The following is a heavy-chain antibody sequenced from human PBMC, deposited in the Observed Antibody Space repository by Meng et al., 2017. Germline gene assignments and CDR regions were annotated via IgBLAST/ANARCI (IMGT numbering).Heavy chain of an antibody. D-gene: IGHD6-6*01. CDR1: GGSFSGYY. Sequence: VQLQQWGAGLLKPSETLCLTCAVYGGSFSGYYWSWIRQPPGKGLEWIGEINHSGSTNYNPSLKSRVTISVDTSKNQFSLKLSSVTAADTAVYYCARRRGGSSDWFDPWGQGTLVTVSS. V-gene: IGHV4-34*01. CDR2: INHSGST. CDR3: ARRRGGSSDWFDP. J-gene: IGHJ5*02.